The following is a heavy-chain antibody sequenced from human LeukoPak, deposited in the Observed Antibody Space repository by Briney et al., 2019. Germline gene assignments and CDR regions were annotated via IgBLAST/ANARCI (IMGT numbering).Heavy chain of an antibody. D-gene: IGHD3-10*01. J-gene: IGHJ1*01. CDR1: RDSVTTGLYY. Sequence: SQTLSLTCTASRDSVTTGLYYWSWIRQPAGKGLDWIGHIFTSGSTNYNPSLKSRVTISLDAPKTQLSLKPTSGTAADTAVFYRARSSFMVRGEKAAFFQDYGHGTLVTASS. CDR2: IFTSGST. CDR3: ARSSFMVRGEKAAFFQD. V-gene: IGHV4-61*09.